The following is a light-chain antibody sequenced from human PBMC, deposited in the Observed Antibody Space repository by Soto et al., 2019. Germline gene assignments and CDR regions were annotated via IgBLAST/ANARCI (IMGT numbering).Light chain of an antibody. CDR2: KIS. CDR3: MQAAHFPRS. J-gene: IGKJ2*04. Sequence: ETVMTQTPLSLPVTLGQPASISCRSSQSPVYSDGNTYLSWFQQRPGQPPRLLIYKISNRVSGVPDRLSGGGAGTDFTLRISRVEAEDVGIYYCMQAAHFPRSFGQGTRLEIK. CDR1: QSPVYSDGNTY. V-gene: IGKV2-24*01.